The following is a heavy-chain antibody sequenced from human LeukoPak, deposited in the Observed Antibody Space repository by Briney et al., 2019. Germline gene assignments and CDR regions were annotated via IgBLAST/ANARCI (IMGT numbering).Heavy chain of an antibody. J-gene: IGHJ4*02. D-gene: IGHD6-13*01. CDR2: IRGSGDST. V-gene: IGHV3-23*01. CDR3: AKRFRGSSGLYYFDY. Sequence: GGSLRLSCAASGFTFSSYALSWVRQDPGQGLEWVSAIRGSGDSTYYADSVKGRFTISRDNSKNTLYLQMNSLRAEDTAIYYCAKRFRGSSGLYYFDYWGQGTLVTVSS. CDR1: GFTFSSYA.